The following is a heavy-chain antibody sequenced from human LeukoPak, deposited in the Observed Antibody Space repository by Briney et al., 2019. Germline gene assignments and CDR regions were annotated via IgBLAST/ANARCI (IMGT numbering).Heavy chain of an antibody. Sequence: EASVKVSCKASGYTFTSYDINWVRQATGQGLEWVGWMNPNSGSTGYAQKFQGRVTITRNTSISTAYMELSGLRSEDTAVYYCARGRSTGYPYYFEYWGQGTLVTVSS. D-gene: IGHD5-12*01. CDR1: GYTFTSYD. CDR2: MNPNSGST. J-gene: IGHJ4*02. CDR3: ARGRSTGYPYYFEY. V-gene: IGHV1-8*03.